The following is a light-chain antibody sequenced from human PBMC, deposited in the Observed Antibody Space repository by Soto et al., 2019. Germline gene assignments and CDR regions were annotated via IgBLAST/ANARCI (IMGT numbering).Light chain of an antibody. Sequence: DIVMTQSPLSLPVTPGEPASISCRSSQSLLHSNGYNYLDWYLQKPGQSPQLLIYLGSNRASGVPDRFSGSGSGTDFTLKISRVEAEDVGVYYCMQALQTAYTFGQX. V-gene: IGKV2-28*01. CDR1: QSLLHSNGYNY. J-gene: IGKJ2*01. CDR2: LGS. CDR3: MQALQTAYT.